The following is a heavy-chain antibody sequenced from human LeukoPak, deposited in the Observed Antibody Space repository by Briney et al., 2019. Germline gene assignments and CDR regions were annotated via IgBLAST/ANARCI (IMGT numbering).Heavy chain of an antibody. V-gene: IGHV3-23*01. CDR1: GFSFSNYA. Sequence: GGSLRLSCAASGFSFSNYAMSWVRQAPGKGLEWVSSIGASSGTLHYADSVKGRFTVSRDNSKNTLHLQMNSLRAEDTAIYYCTKTNRFHADTYKWFDPWGQGTLVTVSS. CDR2: IGASSGTL. CDR3: TKTNRFHADTYKWFDP. D-gene: IGHD3-10*01. J-gene: IGHJ5*02.